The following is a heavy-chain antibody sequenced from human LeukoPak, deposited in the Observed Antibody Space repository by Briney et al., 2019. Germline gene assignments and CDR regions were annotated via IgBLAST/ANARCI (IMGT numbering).Heavy chain of an antibody. CDR1: GGSISSSSYY. Sequence: SETLSLTCTVSGGSISSSSYYWGWIRQPPGKGLEWIGSIYYSGSTYYNPSLKSRVTISVDTSKNQFSLKLSSVTAADTAVYYCARGSTAMATDYWGQGTLVTVSS. J-gene: IGHJ4*02. CDR2: IYYSGST. V-gene: IGHV4-39*07. CDR3: ARGSTAMATDY. D-gene: IGHD5-18*01.